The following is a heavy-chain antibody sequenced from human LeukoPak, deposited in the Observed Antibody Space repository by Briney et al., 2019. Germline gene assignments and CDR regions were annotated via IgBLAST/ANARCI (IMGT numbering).Heavy chain of an antibody. CDR2: THASGKS. J-gene: IGHJ1*01. Sequence: SESLSLTCNASGGFMSGFFWSWLRQPAGKGLEWIGRTHASGKSNYNPSFKTRVTMSVDTSKSQISLRLNSMTAADTAVYYCATGGALGELAILTWGQGTLVSVSS. CDR3: ATGGALGELAILT. D-gene: IGHD3-16*01. V-gene: IGHV4-4*07. CDR1: GGFMSGFF.